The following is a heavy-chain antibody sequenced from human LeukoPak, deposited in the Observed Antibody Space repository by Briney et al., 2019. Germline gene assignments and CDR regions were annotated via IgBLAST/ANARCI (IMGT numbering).Heavy chain of an antibody. J-gene: IGHJ6*03. CDR2: IIPILGIA. D-gene: IGHD3-10*01. V-gene: IGHV1-69*02. CDR3: ARGFSRTSSKHYGAWSYRGYYYMDV. CDR1: GGTFSSYT. Sequence: SVKVSCKASGGTFSSYTISWVRQAPEQGLEWMGRIIPILGIANYAQKFQGRVTITADKSTSTAYMELSSLRSEDTAVYYCARGFSRTSSKHYGAWSYRGYYYMDVWGKGTTVTVSS.